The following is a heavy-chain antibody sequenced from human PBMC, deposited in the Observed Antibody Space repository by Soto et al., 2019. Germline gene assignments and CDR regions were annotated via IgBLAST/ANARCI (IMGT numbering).Heavy chain of an antibody. V-gene: IGHV3-49*04. CDR2: IRSKAYGGTT. Sequence: GGSLRLSCTASGFTFGDYAMSWVRQAPGKGLEWVGFIRSKAYGGTTEYAASVKGRFTISRDDSKSIAYLQMNSLKTEDTAVYYCTRVGGFLEWLLYGYFDYWGQGTLVTVSS. D-gene: IGHD3-3*01. CDR1: GFTFGDYA. CDR3: TRVGGFLEWLLYGYFDY. J-gene: IGHJ4*02.